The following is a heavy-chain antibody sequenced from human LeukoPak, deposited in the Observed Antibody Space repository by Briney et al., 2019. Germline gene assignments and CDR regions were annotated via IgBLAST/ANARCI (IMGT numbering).Heavy chain of an antibody. CDR2: ISYIGDKM. CDR3: AKRTDSGYGDC. CDR1: GFTFSSSA. J-gene: IGHJ4*02. D-gene: IGHD5-12*01. V-gene: IGHV3-23*01. Sequence: GGSLRLSCAASGFTFSSSAMSWVRQAPGKGLEWVSAISYIGDKMYYADSVKGRFTISRDNSKNTLYLQMNSLRAEDTAVYYCAKRTDSGYGDCWGQGTLVTVSS.